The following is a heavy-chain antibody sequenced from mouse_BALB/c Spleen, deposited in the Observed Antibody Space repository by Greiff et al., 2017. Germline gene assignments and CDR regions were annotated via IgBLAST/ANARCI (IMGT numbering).Heavy chain of an antibody. D-gene: IGHD1-2*01. J-gene: IGHJ4*01. CDR2: IYPGDGDT. CDR1: GYAFSSYW. CDR3: ARPSRTATGAMDY. Sequence: VQLQQSGAELVRPGSSVKISCKASGYAFSSYWMNWVKQRPGQGLEWIGQIYPGDGDTNYNGKFKGKATLTADKSSSTAYMQLSSLTSEDSAVYFCARPSRTATGAMDYWGQGTSVTVSS. V-gene: IGHV1-80*01.